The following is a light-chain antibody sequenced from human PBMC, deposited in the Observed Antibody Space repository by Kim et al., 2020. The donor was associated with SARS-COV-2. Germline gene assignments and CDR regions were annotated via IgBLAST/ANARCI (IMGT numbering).Light chain of an antibody. V-gene: IGLV1-44*01. J-gene: IGLJ1*01. CDR1: SSNIGTYT. CDR2: SNN. CDR3: AAWDDGLNRYV. Sequence: QSVLTQPPSASGTPGQRVTISCSGSSSNIGTYTINWYQHFPGTAPKLLIYSNNQRPSGVPDRFSGSKSGTSASLAISGLQSEDEADYYCAAWDDGLNRYVLAPGPKVTV.